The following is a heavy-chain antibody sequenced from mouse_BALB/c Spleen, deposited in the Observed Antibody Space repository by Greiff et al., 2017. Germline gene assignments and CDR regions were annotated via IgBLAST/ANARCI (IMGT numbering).Heavy chain of an antibody. D-gene: IGHD2-10*02. CDR3: ARQYGNSWYFDV. V-gene: IGHV5-4*02. CDR1: GFTFSDYY. CDR2: ISDGGSYT. J-gene: IGHJ1*01. Sequence: EVQVVESGGGLVKPGGSLKLSCAASGFTFSDYYMYWVRQTPEKRLEWVATISDGGSYTYYPDSVKGRFTISRDNAKNNLYLQMSSLKSEDTAMYYCARQYGNSWYFDVWGAGTTVTVSS.